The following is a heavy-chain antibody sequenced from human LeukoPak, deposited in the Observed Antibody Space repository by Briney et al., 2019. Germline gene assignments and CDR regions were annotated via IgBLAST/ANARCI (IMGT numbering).Heavy chain of an antibody. CDR1: GGSISSGGYY. Sequence: SETLSFTCTVSGGSISSGGYYWSWIRQHPVKGLEWVGYIDYSGSTYYNPSLKSRLTISMDTSKDQFSLRLSSVTAADTAVYYCARDPGKDGYNYSFDYWGQGTLATVSS. CDR3: ARDPGKDGYNYSFDY. V-gene: IGHV4-31*03. CDR2: IDYSGST. D-gene: IGHD5-24*01. J-gene: IGHJ4*02.